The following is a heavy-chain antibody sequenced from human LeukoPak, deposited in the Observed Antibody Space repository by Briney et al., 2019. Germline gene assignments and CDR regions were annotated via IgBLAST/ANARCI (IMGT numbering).Heavy chain of an antibody. V-gene: IGHV3-7*01. CDR3: ARVRDSSGWYEVLDY. CDR2: INQGGNDK. J-gene: IGHJ4*02. D-gene: IGHD6-19*01. CDR1: GFTFSSHG. Sequence: GGSLRLSCAASGFTFSSHGMSWVRQAPGKGLEWVANINQGGNDKQYVDSMKGRFTIARDNAKNSLFLQMDGLRVEDTAVYYCARVRDSSGWYEVLDYWGQGTLVTVSS.